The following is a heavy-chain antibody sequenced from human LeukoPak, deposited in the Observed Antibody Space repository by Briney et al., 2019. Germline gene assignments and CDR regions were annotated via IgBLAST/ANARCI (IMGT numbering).Heavy chain of an antibody. D-gene: IGHD3-3*01. CDR3: ARFISIFGVVINGYYYIDV. CDR2: IKQDGSEK. CDR1: GFTFSSYW. V-gene: IGHV3-7*01. Sequence: SGGSLRLSCAASGFTFSSYWMSWVRQAPGKGLEWVANIKQDGSEKYYVDSVKGRFTISRDNAKNSLYLQMNSLRAEDTAGYYCARFISIFGVVINGYYYIDVWGKGTTVTVSS. J-gene: IGHJ6*03.